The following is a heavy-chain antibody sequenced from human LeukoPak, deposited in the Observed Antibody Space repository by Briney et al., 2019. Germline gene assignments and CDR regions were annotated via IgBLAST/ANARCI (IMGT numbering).Heavy chain of an antibody. D-gene: IGHD3-3*01. J-gene: IGHJ4*02. V-gene: IGHV3-23*01. CDR3: AKDRGFWSGYLFHY. Sequence: GGSLRLSCRASGFTFSSYAMTWVRQAPGKGLQWVSVIKTDGTTDYADSVKGRLSISRDNSNNTLYLQMNSLRAEDTAVYYCAKDRGFWSGYLFHYWGQGTLVTVSS. CDR1: GFTFSSYA. CDR2: IKTDGTT.